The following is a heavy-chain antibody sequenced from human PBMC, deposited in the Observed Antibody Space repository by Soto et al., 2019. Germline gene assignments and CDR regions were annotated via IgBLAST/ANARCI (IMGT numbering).Heavy chain of an antibody. J-gene: IGHJ5*02. V-gene: IGHV3-11*01. CDR3: ARDIVVVPAVNNWFDP. CDR2: ISSSGSTI. Sequence: VGSLRLSCAASGFTFSDYYMSWISQSPGKWLEWVSYISSSGSTIYYADSVKGRFTISRDNAKNSLYLQMNSLRAEDTAVYYCARDIVVVPAVNNWFDPWGQGTLVTVSS. CDR1: GFTFSDYY. D-gene: IGHD2-2*01.